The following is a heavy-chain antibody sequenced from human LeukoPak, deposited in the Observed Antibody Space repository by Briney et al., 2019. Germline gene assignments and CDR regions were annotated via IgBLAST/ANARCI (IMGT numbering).Heavy chain of an antibody. J-gene: IGHJ6*02. CDR2: INTDGSST. CDR3: ARSGVPASYYYYGMDV. Sequence: GGSLRLSCAASGFSFSSYWMHWVRQAPGKGLVWVSRINTDGSSTSYADSVKGRFTISRDNAKNTLYLQMYSLRAEDTAVYYCARSGVPASYYYYGMDVWGQGTTVTVSS. V-gene: IGHV3-74*01. D-gene: IGHD2-2*01. CDR1: GFSFSSYW.